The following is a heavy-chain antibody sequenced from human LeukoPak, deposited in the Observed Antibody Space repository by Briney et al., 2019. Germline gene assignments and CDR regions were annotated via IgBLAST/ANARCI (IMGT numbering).Heavy chain of an antibody. D-gene: IGHD5-18*01. CDR1: GFTFDDYA. CDR3: ARGGGYSYGRFDY. J-gene: IGHJ4*02. Sequence: PEGSLRLSCAASGFTFDDYAMHWVRQAPGKGLEWVSVISGDGGSTYYADSVKGRFTISRDNSKNSLYLQMNSLRTDDTALYYCARGGGYSYGRFDYWGQGTLVTVSS. V-gene: IGHV3-43*02. CDR2: ISGDGGST.